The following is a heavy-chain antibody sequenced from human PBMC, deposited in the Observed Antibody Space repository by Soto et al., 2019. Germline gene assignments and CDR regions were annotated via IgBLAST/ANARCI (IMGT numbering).Heavy chain of an antibody. CDR3: ATSPAYYYDSSGYYYFDY. CDR1: GGSISSSSYY. J-gene: IGHJ4*02. CDR2: IYYSGST. V-gene: IGHV4-39*01. Sequence: SETLSLTCTVSGGSISSSSYYWGWIRQPPGKGLEWIGSIYYSGSTYYNPSLKSRVTISVDTSRNQFSLKLSSVTAADTAVYYCATSPAYYYDSSGYYYFDYWGQGTLVTVSS. D-gene: IGHD3-22*01.